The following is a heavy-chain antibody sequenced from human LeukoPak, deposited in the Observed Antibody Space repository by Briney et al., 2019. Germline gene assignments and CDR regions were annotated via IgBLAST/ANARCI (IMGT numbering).Heavy chain of an antibody. CDR2: ISYDGSNK. CDR1: GFTFSSYG. V-gene: IGHV3-30*18. CDR3: AKDRDPMAVAGTFDY. Sequence: PGGSLRLSCAASGFTFSSYGMHWVRQAPGKGLEWVAVISYDGSNKYYADSVKGRFTISRDNSKNTLYLQMNSLRAEDTAVYYCAKDRDPMAVAGTFDYWGQGTLVTVSS. D-gene: IGHD6-19*01. J-gene: IGHJ4*02.